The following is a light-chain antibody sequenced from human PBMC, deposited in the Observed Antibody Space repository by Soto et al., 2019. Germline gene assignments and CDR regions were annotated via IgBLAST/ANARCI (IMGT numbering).Light chain of an antibody. Sequence: QSALTQPASVSGSPGQSITISWTGTSSDIDTYNYVSWYQQHPGKAPKLIIYEVTNRPSGVSNRFSGSKSGDTASLTISGLRAEDEADYYCSSYTSSTDYVFGTGTKLTAL. CDR1: SSDIDTYNY. V-gene: IGLV2-14*01. CDR2: EVT. CDR3: SSYTSSTDYV. J-gene: IGLJ1*01.